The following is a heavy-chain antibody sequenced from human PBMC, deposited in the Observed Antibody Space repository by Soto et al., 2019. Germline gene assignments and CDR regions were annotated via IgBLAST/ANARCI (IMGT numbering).Heavy chain of an antibody. Sequence: GGSLRLSCAASGFTFSSYAMSWVRQAPGKGLEWVSAISGSGGSTYYADSVKGRFTISRDNSKNTLYLQMNSLRAEDTAVYYCAKSRRSGSSWYYFDYLGQGTLVTVSS. CDR1: GFTFSSYA. CDR2: ISGSGGST. V-gene: IGHV3-23*01. J-gene: IGHJ4*02. CDR3: AKSRRSGSSWYYFDY. D-gene: IGHD6-13*01.